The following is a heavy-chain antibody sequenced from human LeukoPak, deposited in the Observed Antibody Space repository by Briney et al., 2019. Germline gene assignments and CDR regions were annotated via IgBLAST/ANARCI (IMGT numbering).Heavy chain of an antibody. Sequence: SETLSLTCAVSGGSISSSNWWSWVRQPPGKGLEWIGEIYHSGSTNYNPSLKSRVTISVDKSKNQFSLRLSSVTAADTAVYYCARFTPYDFWSGLREPDDYWGQGTLVTVSS. CDR1: GGSISSSNW. V-gene: IGHV4-4*02. CDR3: ARFTPYDFWSGLREPDDY. CDR2: IYHSGST. J-gene: IGHJ4*02. D-gene: IGHD3-3*01.